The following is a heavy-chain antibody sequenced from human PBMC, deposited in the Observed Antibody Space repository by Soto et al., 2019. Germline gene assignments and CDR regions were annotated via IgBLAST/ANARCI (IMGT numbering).Heavy chain of an antibody. CDR3: ARDASYGDYEGSFDI. D-gene: IGHD4-17*01. CDR1: GFTFSSYW. Sequence: PGGSLRLSCAASGFTFSSYWMHWGRQAPGKGLVWVSRINSDGSSTSYADSVKGRFTISRDNAKNTLYLQMNSLRAEDTAVYYCARDASYGDYEGSFDIWGQGTMVTVSS. J-gene: IGHJ3*02. CDR2: INSDGSST. V-gene: IGHV3-74*01.